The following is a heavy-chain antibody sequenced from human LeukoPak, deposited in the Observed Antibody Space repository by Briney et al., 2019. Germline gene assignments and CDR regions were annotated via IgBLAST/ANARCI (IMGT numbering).Heavy chain of an antibody. J-gene: IGHJ4*02. CDR3: ARESPREIPFDY. V-gene: IGHV1-46*01. Sequence: SVKVSCKASGYTFTSYYMHWVRQAPGQGLEWMGIINPSGGSTSYAQKLQGRVTMTRDTSTSTVYMELSSLRSEDTAVYYCARESPREIPFDYWGQGTLVTVSS. CDR1: GYTFTSYY. CDR2: INPSGGST.